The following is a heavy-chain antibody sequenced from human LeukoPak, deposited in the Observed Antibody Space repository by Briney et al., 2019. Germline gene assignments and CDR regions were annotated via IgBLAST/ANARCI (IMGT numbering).Heavy chain of an antibody. CDR1: ELSVSSNY. CDR2: IYSGGTT. Sequence: PRGALRLSCAASELSVSSNYMTWVRQAPGKGLECVSIIYSGGTTYHADSVRGRFTISRDNSKNTLYLQMNRLRVEDTAVYYCARKSDSRMLRGGDCWGQGTLVTVSS. J-gene: IGHJ4*02. CDR3: ARKSDSRMLRGGDC. V-gene: IGHV3-66*01. D-gene: IGHD3-10*01.